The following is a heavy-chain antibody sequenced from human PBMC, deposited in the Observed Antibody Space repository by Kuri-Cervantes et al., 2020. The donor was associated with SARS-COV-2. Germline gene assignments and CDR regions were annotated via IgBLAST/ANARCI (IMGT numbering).Heavy chain of an antibody. D-gene: IGHD4-17*01. Sequence: GESLKISCAASGFTVSSNYMGWVRQAPGKGLEWVSVIYSGGSTYYADSVKGRFTISRDNSKNTLYLQMNSLRAEDTAVYYCAKGWDYGDSLFDYWGQGTLVTVSS. CDR1: GFTVSSNY. CDR2: IYSGGST. V-gene: IGHV3-53*01. CDR3: AKGWDYGDSLFDY. J-gene: IGHJ4*02.